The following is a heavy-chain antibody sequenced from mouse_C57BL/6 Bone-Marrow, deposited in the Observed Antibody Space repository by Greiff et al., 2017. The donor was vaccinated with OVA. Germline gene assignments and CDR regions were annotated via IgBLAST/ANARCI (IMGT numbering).Heavy chain of an antibody. CDR3: ARDYGDV. J-gene: IGHJ1*03. CDR1: GFTFSSYA. Sequence: EVKVEESGGGLVKPGGSLKLSCAASGFTFSSYAMSWVRQTPEKRLEWVATISDGGSYTYYPDNVKGRFTISRDNAKNNLYLQMSHLKSEDTAMYYCARDYGDVWGTGTTVTVSS. CDR2: ISDGGSYT. V-gene: IGHV5-4*01. D-gene: IGHD1-1*01.